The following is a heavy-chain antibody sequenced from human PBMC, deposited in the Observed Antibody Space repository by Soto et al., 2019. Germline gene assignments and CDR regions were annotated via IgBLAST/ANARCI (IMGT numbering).Heavy chain of an antibody. CDR2: MSHSGGT. J-gene: IGHJ3*02. Sequence: QVQLQQWGAGLLKPSETLSLTCAVYGGFVTSGSYYWSWIRQPPGKGLEWIGEMSHSGGTHFNPSLKTRVTTSVDTSKNQFTLKMSSVTAADTALYYCARVERGTAKTDVDAFDIWGPGTMVTVST. D-gene: IGHD2-21*02. CDR3: ARVERGTAKTDVDAFDI. V-gene: IGHV4-34*01. CDR1: GGFVTSGSYY.